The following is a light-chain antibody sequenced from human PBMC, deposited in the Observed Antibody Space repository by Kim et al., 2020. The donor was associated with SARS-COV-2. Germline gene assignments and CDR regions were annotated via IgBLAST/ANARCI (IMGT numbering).Light chain of an antibody. CDR2: GAS. CDR1: QSVSNS. V-gene: IGKV3-20*01. Sequence: LSPGNRATLSCRASQSVSNSLAWYQQKPGQPPRLLIYGASTRTTGIPDRFSGSGSGTDFTLTISRLEPEDFAVYYCQQYGSSLLTFGGGTKVDIK. J-gene: IGKJ4*01. CDR3: QQYGSSLLT.